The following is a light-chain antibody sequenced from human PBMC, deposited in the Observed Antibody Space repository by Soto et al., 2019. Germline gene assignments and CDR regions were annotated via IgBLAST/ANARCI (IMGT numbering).Light chain of an antibody. CDR1: SSDVGGYKY. V-gene: IGLV2-11*01. J-gene: IGLJ1*01. Sequence: LTQPRSVSGSPGQSVTISCTGTSSDVGGYKYVSWYQQKPGKAPKLIIYGVSRWPSGVPNRFSGSKSGNRASLTISGLQAEDEGDYYCCSYAGGPEVFGTGTKATVL. CDR2: GVS. CDR3: CSYAGGPEV.